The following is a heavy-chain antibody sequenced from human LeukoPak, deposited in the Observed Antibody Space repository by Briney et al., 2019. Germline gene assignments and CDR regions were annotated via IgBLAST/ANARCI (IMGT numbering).Heavy chain of an antibody. CDR2: ISHRGTD. V-gene: IGHV4-34*01. CDR3: ARVTLFHYDIFGVPIAFDI. D-gene: IGHD3-10*01. J-gene: IGHJ3*02. CDR1: VGSFSGYS. Sequence: SQTRSLTCAVDVGSFSGYSWSWNRQSPLKGMEWIGEISHRGTDNSNPSHKSRVTISADTSKNQCSLRLNSVIAADTAVYYCARVTLFHYDIFGVPIAFDIWGLGTVVTVSS.